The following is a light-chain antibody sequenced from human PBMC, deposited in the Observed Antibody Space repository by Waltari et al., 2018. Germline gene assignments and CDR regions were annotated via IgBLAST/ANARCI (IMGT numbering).Light chain of an antibody. CDR3: SSFAGSDRFGV. CDR2: EVS. J-gene: IGLJ3*02. V-gene: IGLV2-8*01. CDR1: SSYVGAYKY. Sequence: QSALTQPPSASGSPGQSVTISCTGSSSYVGAYKYVSWYQQHPGKAPKLMIYEVSKRPSGVPDRFSGSKSGNTASLTVSGLQADDEADYYCSSFAGSDRFGVFGGGTKLTVL.